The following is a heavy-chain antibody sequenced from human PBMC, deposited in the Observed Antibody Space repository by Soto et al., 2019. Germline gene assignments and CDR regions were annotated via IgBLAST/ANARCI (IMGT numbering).Heavy chain of an antibody. J-gene: IGHJ4*02. Sequence: QEQLVQSGAEVKKPGASVKVSCTGSGYTFRSYDIHWVLQATGQGLEWMGWVNPNTGNTGYAQTFQGRVTMTRDMSKSSAYMEGNSLTSEDTAIYYCARGYGAGSFEFWGQGTLVSVSS. CDR1: GYTFRSYD. V-gene: IGHV1-8*01. CDR2: VNPNTGNT. D-gene: IGHD3-10*01. CDR3: ARGYGAGSFEF.